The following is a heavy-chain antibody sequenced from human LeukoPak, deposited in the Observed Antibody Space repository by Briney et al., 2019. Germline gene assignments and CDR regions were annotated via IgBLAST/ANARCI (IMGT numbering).Heavy chain of an antibody. V-gene: IGHV3-21*01. J-gene: IGHJ4*02. CDR1: GLTFSSYN. CDR3: ARALTTLTYEGY. Sequence: PGGSLRLSCAVSGLTFSSYNMNWVRQAPGKGLEWVSSISGSNSYIFYADSVKGRFTVSRDNAKDSLYLQMNSLRAEDTAVYYCARALTTLTYEGYWGQGTLVTVSS. D-gene: IGHD1-1*01. CDR2: ISGSNSYI.